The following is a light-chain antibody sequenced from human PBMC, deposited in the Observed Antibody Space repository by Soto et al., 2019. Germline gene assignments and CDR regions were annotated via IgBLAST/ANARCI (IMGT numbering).Light chain of an antibody. CDR3: SSYRSSSPLVV. CDR2: DVS. V-gene: IGLV2-14*01. CDR1: ISDVGDYNY. J-gene: IGLJ2*01. Sequence: QSALTQPASVSGSPGQSITISCTGTISDVGDYNYVSWYQQHPDKAPKLMIYDVSNRPSGVSNRFSGSKSGNTASLTISGLPPEDEADYYCSSYRSSSPLVVFGGGTKLTVL.